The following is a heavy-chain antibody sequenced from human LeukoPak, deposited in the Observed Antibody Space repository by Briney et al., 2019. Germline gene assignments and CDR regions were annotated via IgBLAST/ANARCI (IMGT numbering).Heavy chain of an antibody. CDR1: GYTFTSYA. CDR2: INAGNGNT. J-gene: IGHJ4*02. V-gene: IGHV1-3*01. Sequence: GASVKVSCKASGYTFTSYAMHWVRQAPGQRLEWMGWINAGNGNTKYSQKFQGRVTITRDTSASTAYMELSSLRSEDTAVYYCARSGYCSGTSCRNHYYFDYWGQGTLVTVSS. CDR3: ARSGYCSGTSCRNHYYFDY. D-gene: IGHD2-2*01.